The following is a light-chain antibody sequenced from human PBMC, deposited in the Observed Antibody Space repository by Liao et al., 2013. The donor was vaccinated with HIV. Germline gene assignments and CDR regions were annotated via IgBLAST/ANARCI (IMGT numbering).Light chain of an antibody. J-gene: IGLJ3*02. CDR1: NIGSES. V-gene: IGLV3-21*04. Sequence: SYELTQPPSVSVAPGKTARITCGGKNIGSESVHWYQQKPGQAPVLVIYYDSDRPSGIPERFSGSNSGHTATLTISRAEAGDEADYYCQVWDSRNSRWMFGGGTKVTVL. CDR3: QVWDSRNSRWM. CDR2: YDS.